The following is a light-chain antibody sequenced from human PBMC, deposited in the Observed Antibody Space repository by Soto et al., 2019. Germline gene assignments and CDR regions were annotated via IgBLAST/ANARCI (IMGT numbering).Light chain of an antibody. V-gene: IGKV3-11*01. J-gene: IGKJ1*01. CDR1: QNVRAF. CDR2: AAT. Sequence: EVVLTQSPATLSLSPGERATLSCRASQNVRAFLDWYQQKPGQAPRLLIYAATNRATGIPDRFSGSGSGTDFTHTISSVEPEDFAVYYWQQHSHWPPWTFGQGTSV. CDR3: QQHSHWPPWT.